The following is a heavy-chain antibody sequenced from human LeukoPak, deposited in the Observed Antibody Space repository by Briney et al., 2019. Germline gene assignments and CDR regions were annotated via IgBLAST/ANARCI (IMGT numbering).Heavy chain of an antibody. J-gene: IGHJ4*02. CDR1: GFTVNNNY. Sequence: GGSLRLSCAASGFTVNNNYMSWVRQAPGRGLEWVSVIYGGGYTYYAGSVKGRFTISRDNSKNTLYLQMNSLRAEDTAVYYCASAIGSIWYEFDYWGQGTLVTVSS. V-gene: IGHV3-53*01. D-gene: IGHD6-13*01. CDR2: IYGGGYT. CDR3: ASAIGSIWYEFDY.